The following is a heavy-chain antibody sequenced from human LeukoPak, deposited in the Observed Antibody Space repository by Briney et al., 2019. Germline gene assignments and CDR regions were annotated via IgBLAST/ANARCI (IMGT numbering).Heavy chain of an antibody. D-gene: IGHD2-2*01. V-gene: IGHV3-48*03. CDR2: ISSSGSTI. J-gene: IGHJ5*02. Sequence: PGGSLRLSCAASGFTFSSYEMNWVRQAPGKGLEWVSYISSSGSTIYYADSVKGRFTISRDNAKNSLYLQMNSLRAEDTAVYYCARAPNYCSSTSCRDWFDPWGQGTLVTVSS. CDR1: GFTFSSYE. CDR3: ARAPNYCSSTSCRDWFDP.